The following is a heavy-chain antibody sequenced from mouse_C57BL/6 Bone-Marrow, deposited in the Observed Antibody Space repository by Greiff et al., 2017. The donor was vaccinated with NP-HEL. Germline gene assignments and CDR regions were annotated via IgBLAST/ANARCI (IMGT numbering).Heavy chain of an antibody. V-gene: IGHV10-1*01. D-gene: IGHD3-3*01. CDR2: IRSKSNNYAT. CDR1: GFSFNTYA. J-gene: IGHJ4*01. Sequence: EVQRVESGGGLVQPKGSLKLSCAASGFSFNTYAMNWVRQAPGKGLEWVARIRSKSNNYATYYADSVKDRFTISRDDSESMLYLQMNNLKTEDTAMYYCVRHREPHYYAMDYWGQGTSVTVSS. CDR3: VRHREPHYYAMDY.